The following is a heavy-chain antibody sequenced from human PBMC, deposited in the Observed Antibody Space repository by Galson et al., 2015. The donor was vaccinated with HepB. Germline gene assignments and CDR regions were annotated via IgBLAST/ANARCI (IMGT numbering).Heavy chain of an antibody. Sequence: PALVKPTQTLTLTCTFSGFSLTTDGACVSWIRQPPGKALEWLALIGWDDNKYYRTYLKTRLTISKDTSKSQVVVTVRNMDPVDTATYYCARCRGGYYYYFYMDVWGKGTTVTVSS. V-gene: IGHV2-70*01. CDR3: ARCRGGYYYYFYMDV. CDR1: GFSLTTDGAC. CDR2: IGWDDNK. D-gene: IGHD3-10*01. J-gene: IGHJ6*03.